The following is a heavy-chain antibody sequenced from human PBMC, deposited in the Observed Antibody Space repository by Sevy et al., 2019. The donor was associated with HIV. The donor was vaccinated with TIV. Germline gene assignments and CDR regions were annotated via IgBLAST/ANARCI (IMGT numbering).Heavy chain of an antibody. CDR3: ARSVVVVAATLFDY. CDR2: IYTSGST. V-gene: IGHV4-61*02. J-gene: IGHJ4*02. CDR1: GGSISSGSYY. Sequence: SETMSLTCTVSGGSISSGSYYWSWIRQPAGKGLEWIGRIYTSGSTNYNPSLKSRVTMSVDTSKNQFSLKLSSVTAADTAVYYCARSVVVVAATLFDYWGQGTLVTVSS. D-gene: IGHD2-15*01.